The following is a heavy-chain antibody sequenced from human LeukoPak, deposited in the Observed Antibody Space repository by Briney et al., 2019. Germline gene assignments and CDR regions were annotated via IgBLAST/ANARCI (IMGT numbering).Heavy chain of an antibody. Sequence: PSETLSLTCSVSGASISRNTYYWGWIRQSPGKGLEWIGTFYYTGSTYYNPSLKSRITISVDTSKNHFSRKLSSVTAADTAVYYCARANYYDSSGYYYNAFDIWGQGTMVTVSS. J-gene: IGHJ3*02. CDR3: ARANYYDSSGYYYNAFDI. CDR1: GASISRNTYY. D-gene: IGHD3-22*01. CDR2: FYYTGST. V-gene: IGHV4-39*02.